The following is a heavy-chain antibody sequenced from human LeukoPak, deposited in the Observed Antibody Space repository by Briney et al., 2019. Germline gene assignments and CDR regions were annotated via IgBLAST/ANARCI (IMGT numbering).Heavy chain of an antibody. V-gene: IGHV3-74*01. Sequence: GGSLRLSCAASGFPFSSYAMYWVHQAPGKGLVWVSRVHGDGNNIGYADSVKGRFTIFRDNAKNTLYLQMNSLRPDDTAVYYCARARVGDPTDYWGQGTLVTVSS. CDR2: VHGDGNNI. J-gene: IGHJ4*02. CDR3: ARARVGDPTDY. D-gene: IGHD1-26*01. CDR1: GFPFSSYA.